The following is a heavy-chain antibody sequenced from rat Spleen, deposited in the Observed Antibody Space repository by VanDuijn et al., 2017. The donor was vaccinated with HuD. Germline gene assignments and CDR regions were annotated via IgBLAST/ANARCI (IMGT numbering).Heavy chain of an antibody. J-gene: IGHJ2*01. D-gene: IGHD4-3*01. CDR2: ISYEGSST. V-gene: IGHV5-22*01. CDR1: RFTFSNYD. Sequence: EVQLVESGGGLVQPGRSMKLSCAASRFTFSNYDMAWVRQAPKKGLEWVASISYEGSSTYYGDSVKGRFTISRDNAKSTLYLQMNSLRSEDTATYYCARHNSGFDYWGQGVMVTVSS. CDR3: ARHNSGFDY.